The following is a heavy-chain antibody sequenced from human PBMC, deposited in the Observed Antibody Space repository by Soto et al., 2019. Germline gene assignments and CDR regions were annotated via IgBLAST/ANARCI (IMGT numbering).Heavy chain of an antibody. Sequence: QEQLVQSGAELKKPGASVKVSCKASGYTFSNYFIHWVRQAPGQGLEWMGIINPVDGVTPYAQGRVTMTRHTSTSTVYMELSSLTSDDTAIYYCARTLEYYYGMDVWGQGTAVTVSS. J-gene: IGHJ6*02. CDR3: ARTLEYYYGMDV. CDR2: INPVDGVT. CDR1: GYTFSNYF. V-gene: IGHV1-46*01. D-gene: IGHD6-6*01.